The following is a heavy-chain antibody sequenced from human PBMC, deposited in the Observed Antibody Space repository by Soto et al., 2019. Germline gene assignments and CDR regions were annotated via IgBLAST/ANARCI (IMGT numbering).Heavy chain of an antibody. J-gene: IGHJ3*02. V-gene: IGHV4-31*03. CDR2: IYYSGST. D-gene: IGHD2-2*02. CDR3: ARRGAAIDAFDI. Sequence: QVQLQESGPGLVKTSQTLSLTCTVSGGSISSGGYYWSWIRQHPGKGLEWIGYIYYSGSTYYNPSLTSRVTISVDTSKNQFSLKLSSVTAADTAVYYGARRGAAIDAFDIWGQGTMVTVSS. CDR1: GGSISSGGYY.